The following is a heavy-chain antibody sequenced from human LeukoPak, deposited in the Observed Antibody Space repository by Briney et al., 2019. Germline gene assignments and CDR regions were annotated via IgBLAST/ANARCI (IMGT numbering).Heavy chain of an antibody. D-gene: IGHD6-19*01. CDR1: GGSISTYY. CDR2: ISYTVTS. Sequence: SETLSLTCTVSGGSISTYYWSWIRRPPGKGLEWIGYISYTVTSNYNPSLKSRVTISVDTSKNQFSLKLSSVTAADTAVYYCARDYQGGWDTYWYFDLWGRGTLVTVSS. V-gene: IGHV4-59*01. CDR3: ARDYQGGWDTYWYFDL. J-gene: IGHJ2*01.